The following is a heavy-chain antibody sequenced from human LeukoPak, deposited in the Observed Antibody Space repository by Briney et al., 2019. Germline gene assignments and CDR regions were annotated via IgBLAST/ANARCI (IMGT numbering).Heavy chain of an antibody. J-gene: IGHJ4*02. Sequence: PGGSLRLSCVASGFPFSSYGMHWVRQAPGKGLEWVAIISNDGSRKYYAHSVEGRFTISRDNSKNTLYLQMDSLRAEDTAVYYCARDRAWNYFDYWGQGTLVTVSS. CDR2: ISNDGSRK. D-gene: IGHD3-3*01. V-gene: IGHV3-30*03. CDR3: ARDRAWNYFDY. CDR1: GFPFSSYG.